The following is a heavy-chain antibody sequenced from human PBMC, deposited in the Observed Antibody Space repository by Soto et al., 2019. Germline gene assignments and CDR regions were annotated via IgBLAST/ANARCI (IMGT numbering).Heavy chain of an antibody. D-gene: IGHD3-22*01. Sequence: VLLQESGPGAMKPSQALSLTCTVIGDSVSSNNYYWSWIRQRPGKGLEWIGYIHYSGDSYDNPSLTSRITMSLDVSKIQFSLDLRSVTAADTAIYYCARDVNASSGSQVFDYWAQGTLVTVSS. J-gene: IGHJ4*02. V-gene: IGHV4-31*03. CDR3: ARDVNASSGSQVFDY. CDR2: IHYSGDS. CDR1: GDSVSSNNYY.